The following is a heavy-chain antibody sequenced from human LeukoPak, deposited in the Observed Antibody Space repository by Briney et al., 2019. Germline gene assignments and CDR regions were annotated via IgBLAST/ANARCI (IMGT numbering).Heavy chain of an antibody. CDR1: GFTFSSYW. Sequence: GGSLRLSCAASGFTFSSYWMHWVRQAPGKGLVWVSRINSGGSSTSYADSVKGRFTISRDNAKNTLYLQMNSLRAEDTAVYYCARDSDTAMVRYWGQGTLVTVSS. D-gene: IGHD5-18*01. J-gene: IGHJ4*02. V-gene: IGHV3-74*01. CDR2: INSGGSST. CDR3: ARDSDTAMVRY.